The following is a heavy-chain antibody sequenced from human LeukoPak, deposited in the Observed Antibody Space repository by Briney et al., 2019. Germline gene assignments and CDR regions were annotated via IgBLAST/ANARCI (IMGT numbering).Heavy chain of an antibody. D-gene: IGHD6-19*01. CDR2: ISYDGSNK. V-gene: IGHV3-30*18. Sequence: GGSLRLSCAASGFTFSSYGMHWVRQAPGKGLEWVAVISYDGSNKYYADSVKDRFTISRDNSKNTLYLQMNSLRAEDTAVYYCAKDRGWLPDYWGQGTLVTVSS. CDR3: AKDRGWLPDY. J-gene: IGHJ4*02. CDR1: GFTFSSYG.